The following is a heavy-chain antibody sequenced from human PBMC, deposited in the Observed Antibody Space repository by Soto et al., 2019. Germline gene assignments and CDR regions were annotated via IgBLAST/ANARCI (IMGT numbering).Heavy chain of an antibody. CDR1: GGTFSSYA. CDR2: IIPIFGTA. V-gene: IGHV1-69*13. CDR3: ARDGIAAAGIDYFDY. J-gene: IGHJ4*02. D-gene: IGHD6-13*01. Sequence: GASVKVSCKASGGTFSSYAISWVRQAPGQGLEWMGGIIPIFGTANYAQKFQGRVTITADESTSTAYMELSSLRSEDTAVYYCARDGIAAAGIDYFDYWGQGTLVTVSS.